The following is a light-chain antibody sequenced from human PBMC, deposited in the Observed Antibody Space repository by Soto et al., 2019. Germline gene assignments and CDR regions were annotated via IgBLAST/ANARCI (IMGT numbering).Light chain of an antibody. Sequence: DIQMTQSPSSLSASVGDRVTITCRASQNISNYLNWYQQKPGRAPKVLIYAASSLQSGVPSRFSGSGSGTDFTLTISSLQPEDFASYFCQKYNSALWTFGQGTKVDIK. V-gene: IGKV1-39*01. J-gene: IGKJ1*01. CDR1: QNISNY. CDR2: AAS. CDR3: QKYNSALWT.